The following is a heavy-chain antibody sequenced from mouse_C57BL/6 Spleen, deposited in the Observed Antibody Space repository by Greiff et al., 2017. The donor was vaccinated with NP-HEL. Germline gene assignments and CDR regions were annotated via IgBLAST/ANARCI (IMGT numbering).Heavy chain of an antibody. CDR2: ISSGSSTI. J-gene: IGHJ4*01. D-gene: IGHD2-5*01. CDR1: GFTFSDYG. CDR3: AKHSNYEGDYYAMDY. V-gene: IGHV5-17*01. Sequence: EVMLVESGGGLVKPGGSLKLSCAASGFTFSDYGMHWVRQAPEKGLEWVAYISSGSSTIYYADTVKGRFTISRDNAKNTLFLQMTSLRSEDTAMYYCAKHSNYEGDYYAMDYWGQGTSVTVSS.